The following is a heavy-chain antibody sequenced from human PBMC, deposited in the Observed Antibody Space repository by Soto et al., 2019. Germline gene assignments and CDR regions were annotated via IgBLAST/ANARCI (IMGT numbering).Heavy chain of an antibody. J-gene: IGHJ6*02. CDR1: TFSSYA. V-gene: IGHV3-64D*06. D-gene: IGHD1-26*01. Sequence: TFSSYAMHWVRQAPGKGLEYVSAISSNGGSTYYADSVKGRFTISRDNSKNTLYLQMSSLRAEDTAVYYCVKAPTWEIFYGMDVWGQGTTVTVSS. CDR2: ISSNGGST. CDR3: VKAPTWEIFYGMDV.